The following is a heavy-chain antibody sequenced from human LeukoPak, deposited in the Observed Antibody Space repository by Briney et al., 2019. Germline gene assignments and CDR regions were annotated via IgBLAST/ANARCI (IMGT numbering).Heavy chain of an antibody. Sequence: PGGSLRLSCAASGFTFSSYSMNWVRQAPGKGLEWVSSISSSSSYIYYAVSVKGRFTISRDNAKNSLYLQMNSLRAEDTAVYYCARESQSGDYFDYWGQGTLVTVSS. J-gene: IGHJ4*02. D-gene: IGHD4-17*01. V-gene: IGHV3-21*01. CDR2: ISSSSSYI. CDR1: GFTFSSYS. CDR3: ARESQSGDYFDY.